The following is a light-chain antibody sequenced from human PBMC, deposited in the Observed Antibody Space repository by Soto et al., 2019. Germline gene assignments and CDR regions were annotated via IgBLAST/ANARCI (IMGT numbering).Light chain of an antibody. CDR3: SSYTSSSTPVV. J-gene: IGLJ2*01. CDR1: SSDIGGYNY. V-gene: IGLV2-14*01. Sequence: QSALTQPASVSGSPGQSITISCTGTSSDIGGYNYVSWYQQYPGKAPKLMIYEVNNRPSGVSNRFSGSKSGNTASLTISGLQAEDEADYYCSSYTSSSTPVVFGGGTKLTVL. CDR2: EVN.